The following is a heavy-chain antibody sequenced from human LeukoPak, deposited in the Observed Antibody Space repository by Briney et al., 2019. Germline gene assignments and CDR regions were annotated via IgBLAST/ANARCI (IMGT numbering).Heavy chain of an antibody. D-gene: IGHD6-19*01. J-gene: IGHJ3*02. V-gene: IGHV4-39*02. CDR3: ARLTALAGQRGAFDI. CDR2: IYYNGNP. Sequence: PSEPLSLTCNVSGVYICGHTFYWDWIRQPPGKGLGWFATIYYNGNPFYNPSLKSRVAISIDMSKRHFSLHLSSVTAADTAIYYCARLTALAGQRGAFDIWGPGTMVTVSS. CDR1: GVYICGHTFY.